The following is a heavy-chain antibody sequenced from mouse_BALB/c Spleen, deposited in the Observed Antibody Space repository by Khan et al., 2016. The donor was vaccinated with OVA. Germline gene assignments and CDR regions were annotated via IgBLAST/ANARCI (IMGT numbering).Heavy chain of an antibody. CDR2: ISYSGRT. V-gene: IGHV3-2*02. CDR1: GYSITSDYA. Sequence: EVQLQESGPGLVKPSQSLSLTCTVTGYSITSDYAWNWIRQFPGNKLEWMGYISYSGRTSYNPSLKSRISITRNTSKNQFFLQLNSDTTEDTATYYCARSVTITTVVATDFDYWGQGTTLTVSS. J-gene: IGHJ2*01. D-gene: IGHD1-1*01. CDR3: ARSVTITTVVATDFDY.